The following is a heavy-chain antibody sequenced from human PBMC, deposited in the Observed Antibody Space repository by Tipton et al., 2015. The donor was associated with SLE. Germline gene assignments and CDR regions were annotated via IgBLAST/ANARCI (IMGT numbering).Heavy chain of an antibody. CDR2: IYYRGSI. J-gene: IGHJ2*01. Sequence: TLSLTCTVSGGSISSSSYYWGWIRQPPGKGLAWIASIYYRGSIYFNPSLESRVTMSVDTSKNQFSLKLSSLTAADTAVYYCARRVGSWYFDLWGRGTLVTVSS. D-gene: IGHD1-26*01. CDR3: ARRVGSWYFDL. CDR1: GGSISSSSYY. V-gene: IGHV4-39*07.